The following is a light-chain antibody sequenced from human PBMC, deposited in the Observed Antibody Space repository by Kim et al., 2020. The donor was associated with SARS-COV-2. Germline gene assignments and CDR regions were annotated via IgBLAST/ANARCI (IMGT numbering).Light chain of an antibody. J-gene: IGLJ7*01. V-gene: IGLV2-8*01. CDR2: EVS. CDR1: SPGVAASYF. CDR3: HPHAGSNNVL. Sequence: QSFTISCPATSPGVAASYFLACYQQHPAKAPPLMIYEVSQRPSGVPARFSRSKSGYAASLTVSGLQAEDEADYYCHPHAGSNNVLFGGGTQLTVL.